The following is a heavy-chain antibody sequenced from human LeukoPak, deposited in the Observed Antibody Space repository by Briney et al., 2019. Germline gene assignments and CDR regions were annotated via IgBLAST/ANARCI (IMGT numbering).Heavy chain of an antibody. J-gene: IGHJ3*02. D-gene: IGHD3-22*01. V-gene: IGHV3-23*01. Sequence: GGSLRLSCAASGFTFSSYAMSWVRQAPGKGLEWVSAISGSGGSTYYADSVKGRFTISRDNSKNTLYLQMNSLRAEDTAVYYCAKGLYYYDSSGYPVDAFDIWGQGTMVTVSS. CDR3: AKGLYYYDSSGYPVDAFDI. CDR2: ISGSGGST. CDR1: GFTFSSYA.